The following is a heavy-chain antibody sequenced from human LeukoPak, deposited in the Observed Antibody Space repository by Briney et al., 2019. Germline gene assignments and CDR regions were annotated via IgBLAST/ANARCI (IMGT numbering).Heavy chain of an antibody. D-gene: IGHD3-22*01. V-gene: IGHV1-24*01. CDR1: GYTLTEFS. CDR3: ATNPFYDSSGYRDY. CDR2: FDPEDGET. J-gene: IGHJ4*02. Sequence: ASVKVSCKVSGYTLTEFSMHWVRQAPGKGLEWMGGFDPEDGETIYAQKFQGRVTMTEDTSTDTAYMELSSLRSEDTAVYYCATNPFYDSSGYRDYWGQGTLVTVSS.